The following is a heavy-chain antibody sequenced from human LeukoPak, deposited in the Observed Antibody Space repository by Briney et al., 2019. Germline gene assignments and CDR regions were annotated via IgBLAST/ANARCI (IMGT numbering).Heavy chain of an antibody. CDR3: ARAWAYSSSWLGFDP. CDR2: ISDIGSI. J-gene: IGHJ5*02. CDR1: GGSISSYY. D-gene: IGHD6-13*01. Sequence: SETLSLTCTVSGGSISSYYWSWIRQPPGKGLEWIAYISDIGSINYNPSLKSRVTISLDTSKNQFSLKLSSVTAADTAVYYCARAWAYSSSWLGFDPWGQGTLVTVSS. V-gene: IGHV4-59*01.